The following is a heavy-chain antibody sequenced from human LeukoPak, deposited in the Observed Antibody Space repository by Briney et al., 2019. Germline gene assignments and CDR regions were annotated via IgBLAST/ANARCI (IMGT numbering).Heavy chain of an antibody. CDR3: SRHIVGARTYFDY. V-gene: IGHV3-49*04. J-gene: IGHJ4*02. CDR1: GFTFGDYA. D-gene: IGHD1-26*01. Sequence: PGGPLRLSCTASGFTFGDYAMSWVRQAPGKALEWVGFITSKAYGGTTDYAASVKGRFTISRDDSKSIAYLQMNSLKTEDADVYYCSRHIVGARTYFDYWGQGALVTVSS. CDR2: ITSKAYGGTT.